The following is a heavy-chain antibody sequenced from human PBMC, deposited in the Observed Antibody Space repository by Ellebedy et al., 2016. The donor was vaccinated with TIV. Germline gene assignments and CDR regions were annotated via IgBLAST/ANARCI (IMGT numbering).Heavy chain of an antibody. CDR1: GFTVSNNY. Sequence: GESLKISRAASGFTVSNNYMSWVRQLPGKGLEWVSVIYSGGSTYYADSVKGRFTISRDNSKNTLFLQMNSLRAEDTAVYYCASGPTSWGQGTLVTVSS. CDR2: IYSGGST. CDR3: ASGPTS. J-gene: IGHJ4*02. D-gene: IGHD5-12*01. V-gene: IGHV3-53*01.